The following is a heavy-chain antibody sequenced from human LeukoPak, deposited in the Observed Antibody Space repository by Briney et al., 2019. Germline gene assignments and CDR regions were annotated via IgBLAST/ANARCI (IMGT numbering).Heavy chain of an antibody. D-gene: IGHD6-13*01. Sequence: SETLSLTCAVYGGSFSSYYWSWIRQPPGKGLEWIGYIYYSGSTNYNPSLKSRVTISVDTSKNQFSLKLSSVTAADTAVYYCARDLGAAAGIDYWGQGTLVTVSS. CDR1: GGSFSSYY. V-gene: IGHV4-59*01. J-gene: IGHJ4*02. CDR2: IYYSGST. CDR3: ARDLGAAAGIDY.